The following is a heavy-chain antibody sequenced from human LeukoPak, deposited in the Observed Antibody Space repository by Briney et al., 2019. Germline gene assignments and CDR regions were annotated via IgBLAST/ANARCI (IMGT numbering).Heavy chain of an antibody. Sequence: PGGSLRLSCAASGFTFSSYAMSWVRQAPGKGLEWVSAISGIGGSTYYADSVKGRFTISRDNSKNTLYLQMNSLRAEDTAVYYCAKLSSSGWYMSAFDIWGQGTMVTVSS. CDR3: AKLSSSGWYMSAFDI. CDR2: ISGIGGST. CDR1: GFTFSSYA. D-gene: IGHD6-19*01. J-gene: IGHJ3*02. V-gene: IGHV3-23*01.